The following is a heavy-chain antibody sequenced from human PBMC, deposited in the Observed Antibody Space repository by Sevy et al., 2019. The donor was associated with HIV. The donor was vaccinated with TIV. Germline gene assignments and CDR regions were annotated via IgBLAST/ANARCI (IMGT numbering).Heavy chain of an antibody. Sequence: SETLSLTCTVTGDSMNTYYWAWIRQPPGKSLEWVGYILYSGSTEYSPSLKSRVTMALDKSKNEVSLRLSSVTAADPAVYYCGRLVPGDNWFDPWGQGRLVTVSS. D-gene: IGHD2-8*02. CDR1: GDSMNTYY. J-gene: IGHJ5*02. V-gene: IGHV4-59*01. CDR3: GRLVPGDNWFDP. CDR2: ILYSGST.